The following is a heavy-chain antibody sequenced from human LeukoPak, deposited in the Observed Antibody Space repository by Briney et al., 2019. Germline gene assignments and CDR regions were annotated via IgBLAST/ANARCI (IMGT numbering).Heavy chain of an antibody. J-gene: IGHJ6*02. V-gene: IGHV3-23*01. Sequence: PGGSLRLSCAASGFTFSSYAMSWVRQAPGKGLEWVSAISGSGGSTYYADSVKGRFTISRDNSKNTLYLQMNSLRAEDTAVYYCAKDPYGGNKYYYYGMDVWGQGTTVTVSS. CDR2: ISGSGGST. CDR3: AKDPYGGNKYYYYGMDV. CDR1: GFTFSSYA. D-gene: IGHD4-23*01.